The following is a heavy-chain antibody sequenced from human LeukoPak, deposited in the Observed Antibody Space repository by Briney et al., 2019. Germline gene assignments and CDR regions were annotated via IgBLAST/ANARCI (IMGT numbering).Heavy chain of an antibody. D-gene: IGHD3-10*01. Sequence: PSQTLSLTCTVSGGAVSSGSYYWSWIRQPPGKGLEWIGYIYYSGSTNYNPSLKSRVTISVDTSKNQFPLKLSSVTAADTAVYYCARMYYYGSGSYYTLIDYWGQGTLVTVSS. V-gene: IGHV4-61*01. CDR1: GGAVSSGSYY. J-gene: IGHJ4*02. CDR2: IYYSGST. CDR3: ARMYYYGSGSYYTLIDY.